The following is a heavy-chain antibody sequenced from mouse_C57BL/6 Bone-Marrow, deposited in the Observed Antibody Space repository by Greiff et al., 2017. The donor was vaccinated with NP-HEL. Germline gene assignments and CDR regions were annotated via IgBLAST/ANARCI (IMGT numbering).Heavy chain of an antibody. Sequence: QVQLKESGAELARPGASVKMSCKASGYTFTSYTMHWVKQRPGQGLEWIGFINPSSGYTKYNQKFKDKATLTADKSSSTASMQLSSLTSEVSAVYYCTGTWFAYWGQGTLVTVSA. D-gene: IGHD4-1*01. J-gene: IGHJ3*01. CDR3: TGTWFAY. CDR2: INPSSGYT. CDR1: GYTFTSYT. V-gene: IGHV1-4*01.